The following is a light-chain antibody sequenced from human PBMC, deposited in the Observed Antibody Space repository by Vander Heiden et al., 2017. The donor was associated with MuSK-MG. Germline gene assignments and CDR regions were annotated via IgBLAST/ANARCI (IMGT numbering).Light chain of an antibody. J-gene: IGKJ5*01. CDR1: QSVGTY. V-gene: IGKV3-11*01. Sequence: ASQSVGTYLAWYQQKPGQAPRLLIYDASGRATGIPARFSGSGSETDFTLTISSLEPEDFAVYYCQQRSDWPITFGQGTRLEIK. CDR3: QQRSDWPIT. CDR2: DAS.